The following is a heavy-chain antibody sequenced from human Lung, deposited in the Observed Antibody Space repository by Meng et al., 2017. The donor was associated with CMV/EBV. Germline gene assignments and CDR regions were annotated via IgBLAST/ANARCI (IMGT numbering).Heavy chain of an antibody. Sequence: LRLSCTVSGGSISSGGYYWSWIRQHPGKGLEWIGYIYYSGSTYYNPSLKSRVTISVDTSKNQFSLKLSSVTAADTAVYYCARGLKYYDYVWGTWGQGTXVTVSS. D-gene: IGHD3-16*01. CDR3: ARGLKYYDYVWGT. J-gene: IGHJ5*02. V-gene: IGHV4-31*03. CDR2: IYYSGST. CDR1: GGSISSGGYY.